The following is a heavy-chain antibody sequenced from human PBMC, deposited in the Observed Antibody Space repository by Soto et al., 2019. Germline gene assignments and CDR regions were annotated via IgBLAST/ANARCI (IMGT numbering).Heavy chain of an antibody. J-gene: IGHJ4*02. V-gene: IGHV4-30-4*01. D-gene: IGHD3-10*01. CDR1: GGPTKRGDYY. Sequence: QVQLKESGPGLVKPSETLSLTCNVSGGPTKRGDYYWNWLRQPPGKPLGWIGYIFYSGTTNYSRSLKSRVGISIATPKNQFSLSLTCVTAAATVVFYCASAGLSYGQLLIWGQGIRVSVST. CDR3: ASAGLSYGQLLI. CDR2: IFYSGTT.